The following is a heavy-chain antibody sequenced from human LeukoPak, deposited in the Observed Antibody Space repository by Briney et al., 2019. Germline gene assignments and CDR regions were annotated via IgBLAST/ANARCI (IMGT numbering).Heavy chain of an antibody. D-gene: IGHD2-2*01. V-gene: IGHV1-18*04. J-gene: IGHJ4*02. CDR2: ISAYNGNT. Sequence: ASVKVSCKASGYTFTGYYMHWVRQAPGQGLEWMGWISAYNGNTNYAQKLQGRVTMTTDTSTSTAYMELRSLRSDDTAVYYCARSPNLIVVVPAAMDTDYWGQGTLVTVSS. CDR1: GYTFTGYY. CDR3: ARSPNLIVVVPAAMDTDY.